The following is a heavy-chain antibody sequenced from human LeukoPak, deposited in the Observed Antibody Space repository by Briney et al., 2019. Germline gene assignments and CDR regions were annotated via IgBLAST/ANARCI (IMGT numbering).Heavy chain of an antibody. D-gene: IGHD6-19*01. CDR2: ISTSGSYM. J-gene: IGHJ4*02. Sequence: GGSLRLSCFASGXTFSAYSLNWVRQAPGRGVEWVSSISTSGSYMYYADSLKGRFTISRDNAKDTLFLEMSSLRAEDTAMYYCARDRGGTGWFTFDYWGQGTLVTVSS. CDR3: ARDRGGTGWFTFDY. V-gene: IGHV3-21*01. CDR1: GXTFSAYS.